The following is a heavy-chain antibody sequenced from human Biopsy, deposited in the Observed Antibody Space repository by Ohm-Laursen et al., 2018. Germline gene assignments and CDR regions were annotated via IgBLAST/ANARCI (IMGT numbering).Heavy chain of an antibody. V-gene: IGHV1-2*02. CDR2: IKPNNGDT. CDR3: ATRGGDDFWSGHYSEIYYYYTLDV. J-gene: IGHJ6*02. Sequence: SSVKVSCKASGYTYPDYYVHWVRQAPGQGLGWMGWIKPNNGDTDYSQRFQGRVTLAWDRSTSTGYMEVSSLRSGDTALYYCATRGGDDFWSGHYSEIYYYYTLDVWGQGTTVTVSS. D-gene: IGHD3-3*01. CDR1: GYTYPDYY.